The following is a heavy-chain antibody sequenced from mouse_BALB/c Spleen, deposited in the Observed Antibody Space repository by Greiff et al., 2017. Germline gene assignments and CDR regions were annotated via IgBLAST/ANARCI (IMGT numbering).Heavy chain of an antibody. D-gene: IGHD2-4*01. CDR3: ARRGYDYDGFAY. CDR1: GFTFSSYA. V-gene: IGHV5-6-5*01. J-gene: IGHJ3*01. Sequence: DVHLVESGGGLVKPGGSLKLSCAASGFTFSSYAMSWVRQTPEKRLEWVASISSGGSTYYPDSVKGRFTISRDNARNILYLQMSSLRSEDTAMYYCARRGYDYDGFAYWGQGTLVTVSA. CDR2: ISSGGST.